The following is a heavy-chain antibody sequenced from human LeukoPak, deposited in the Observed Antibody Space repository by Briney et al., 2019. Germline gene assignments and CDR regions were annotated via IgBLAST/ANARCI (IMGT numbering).Heavy chain of an antibody. V-gene: IGHV4-59*01. Sequence: PSETLSLTCTVSGGSISSYYWSWIRQPQGKGLEWIGYIYYSGSTNYNPSLKSRVTISVDTSKNQFSLKLSSVTAADTAVYYCARGTQWLGDYWGQGTLVTVSS. CDR2: IYYSGST. CDR3: ARGTQWLGDY. CDR1: GGSISSYY. D-gene: IGHD6-19*01. J-gene: IGHJ4*02.